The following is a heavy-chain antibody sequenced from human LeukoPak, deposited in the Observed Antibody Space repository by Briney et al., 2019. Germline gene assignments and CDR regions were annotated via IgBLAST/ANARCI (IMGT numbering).Heavy chain of an antibody. D-gene: IGHD3-16*02. Sequence: SETLSLTCTVSGGSISSYYWGWIRQPPGKGLEWIGSIYYSGSTYYNPSLKSRVTISVDTSKNQFSLKLSSVTAADTAVYYCAISEELSLYNYWGQGTLVTVSS. CDR2: IYYSGST. J-gene: IGHJ4*02. CDR1: GGSISSYY. CDR3: AISEELSLYNY. V-gene: IGHV4-39*01.